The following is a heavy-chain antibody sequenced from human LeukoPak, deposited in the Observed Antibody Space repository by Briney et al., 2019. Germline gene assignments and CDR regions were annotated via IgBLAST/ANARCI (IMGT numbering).Heavy chain of an antibody. D-gene: IGHD2-2*01. J-gene: IGHJ4*02. V-gene: IGHV1-2*02. CDR2: INPNSGGT. Sequence: ASVKVSCKASGYTFTGYYMHWVRQAPGQGLEWMGWINPNSGGTNYAQKFQGRVTMTRDTSISTAYMELSRLRSDDTAMYYCAWGYQPHNSPFDYWGQGTQVTVSS. CDR1: GYTFTGYY. CDR3: AWGYQPHNSPFDY.